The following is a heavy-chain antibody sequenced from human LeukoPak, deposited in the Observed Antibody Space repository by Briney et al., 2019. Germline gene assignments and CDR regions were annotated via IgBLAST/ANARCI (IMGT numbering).Heavy chain of an antibody. CDR2: IYYSGST. CDR3: ASNPNYYNSRGYPGD. J-gene: IGHJ3*01. CDR1: GASIMSGGYC. Sequence: SQTLSLTCTVSGASIMSGGYCSSWLRQHAGKGLELIGYIYYSGSTYYNTSLKSPVTMSGDTSKHQFSLMMSSVTAVDTGVYYCASNPNYYNSRGYPGDWGQGTMVTVSS. D-gene: IGHD3-22*01. V-gene: IGHV4-31*01.